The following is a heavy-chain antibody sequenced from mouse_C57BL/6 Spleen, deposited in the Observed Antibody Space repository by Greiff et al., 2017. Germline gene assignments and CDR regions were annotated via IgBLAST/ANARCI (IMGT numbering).Heavy chain of an antibody. CDR1: GYTFTSYC. D-gene: IGHD1-1*01. Sequence: QVQLQQPGAELVRPGASVKLSCKASGYTFTSYCISWVKQRPGRGLEWIGRIYPNSGSTKYNEKFKSKATLTVDKPSSTAYMQLRSLTSEDSAVYDCARSPLVGSSPCAYGGQGPLVTVAA. CDR3: ARSPLVGSSPCAY. V-gene: IGHV1-72*01. CDR2: IYPNSGST. J-gene: IGHJ3*01.